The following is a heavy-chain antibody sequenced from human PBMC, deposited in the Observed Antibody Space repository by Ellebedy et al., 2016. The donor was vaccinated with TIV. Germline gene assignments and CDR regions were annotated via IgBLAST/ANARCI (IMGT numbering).Heavy chain of an antibody. V-gene: IGHV4-34*01. D-gene: IGHD2-8*01. CDR3: ARLGMLLGSRGDY. CDR2: INHSGST. Sequence: MPSETLSLTCAVYGGSFSGYYWSWIRQPPGKGLEWIGEINHSGSTNYNPSLKRRVTISVDTSKNQVSLKLSSVTAADTAVYDCARLGMLLGSRGDYWGQGTLVTVSS. J-gene: IGHJ4*02. CDR1: GGSFSGYY.